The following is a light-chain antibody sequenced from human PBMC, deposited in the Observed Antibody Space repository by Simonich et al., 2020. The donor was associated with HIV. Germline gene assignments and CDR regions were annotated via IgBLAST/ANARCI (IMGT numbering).Light chain of an antibody. J-gene: IGLJ2*01. CDR3: LLSYSGVVV. Sequence: VTQEPSRTFSPGGPVLLPCAPRTGAATSGHYPYWSNQKPGQAPMTLIYDTANKHAWTPARFSGSLLGGKAALTLSGAQPEDDADYYCLLSYSGVVVFGGGTKLTVL. CDR1: TGAATSGHY. V-gene: IGLV7-46*01. CDR2: DTA.